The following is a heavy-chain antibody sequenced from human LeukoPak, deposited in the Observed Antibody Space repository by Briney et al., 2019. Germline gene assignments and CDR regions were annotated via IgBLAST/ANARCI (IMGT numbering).Heavy chain of an antibody. V-gene: IGHV3-7*01. CDR1: GFSLSSQW. J-gene: IGHJ4*02. D-gene: IGHD2-15*01. CDR2: IKEDGSQK. CDR3: ARDWCSGGRCFSSFDF. Sequence: GGSLRLSCAASGFSLSSQWMSWVRQASGKGPEWVANIKEDGSQKSYVDSVKGRFTISRDNSKNTLSLQMNSLRAEDTAVYYCARDWCSGGRCFSSFDFWGQGTLVTVSS.